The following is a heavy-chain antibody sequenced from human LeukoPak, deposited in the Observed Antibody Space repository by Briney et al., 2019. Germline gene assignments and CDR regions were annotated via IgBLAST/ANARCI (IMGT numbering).Heavy chain of an antibody. CDR1: GGSISSGGYS. CDR2: IYHSGST. D-gene: IGHD4-17*01. V-gene: IGHV4-30-2*01. CDR3: ARVNPAAYGDYVSYFDY. J-gene: IGHJ4*02. Sequence: SETLSLTCAVSGGSISSGGYSWSWIRQPPGKGLEWIGYIYHSGSTYYNPSLKSRVTISVDRSKNQFSLKLSSVTAADTAVYYCARVNPAAYGDYVSYFDYWGQGTLVTVSS.